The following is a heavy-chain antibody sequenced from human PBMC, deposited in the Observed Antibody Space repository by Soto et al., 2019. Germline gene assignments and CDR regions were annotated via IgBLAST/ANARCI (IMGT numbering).Heavy chain of an antibody. CDR2: ISGHNGFT. D-gene: IGHD6-19*01. J-gene: IGHJ4*02. CDR1: GFTFGDYG. CDR3: ARDLGVQPGGCGRCSMAY. V-gene: IGHV1-18*01. Sequence: QVQLVQSESEVEKPGASVKVSCKTSGFTFGDYGITWVRQAPGQGLEWMGWISGHNGFTNYAQKLQDRVIMTTDTSTTTAYMELRSLTSDDTAIYYGARDLGVQPGGCGRCSMAYWGQGTLVTVSS.